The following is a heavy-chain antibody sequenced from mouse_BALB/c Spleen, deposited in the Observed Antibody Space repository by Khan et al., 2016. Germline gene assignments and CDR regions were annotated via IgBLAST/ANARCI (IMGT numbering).Heavy chain of an antibody. V-gene: IGHV2-6-7*01. CDR1: GFSLTGFS. Sequence: VQLQESGPGLVAPSQSLSITCTVSGFSLTGFSVNWVRQPPGKGLEWLGMIWGDGSTDYNSALKSRLSISKDNSKSQVFLKMNSLQTDDTARYYCASYYEYDGGFAYWGEGPLVTVSA. D-gene: IGHD2-4*01. CDR2: IWGDGST. CDR3: ASYYEYDGGFAY. J-gene: IGHJ3*01.